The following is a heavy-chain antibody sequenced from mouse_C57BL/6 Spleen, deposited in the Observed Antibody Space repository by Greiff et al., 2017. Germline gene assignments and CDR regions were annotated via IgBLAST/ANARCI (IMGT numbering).Heavy chain of an antibody. J-gene: IGHJ1*03. CDR2: IWSGGST. Sequence: VQRVESGPGLVQPSQSLSITCTVSGFSLTSYGVPWVRQSPGKGLEWLGVIWSGGSTDYNAAFISRLSISEDNSKSQVFFKMNSLQADDTAIYYCARNDGFFWYFDVWGTGTTVTVSS. V-gene: IGHV2-2*01. D-gene: IGHD2-3*01. CDR3: ARNDGFFWYFDV. CDR1: GFSLTSYG.